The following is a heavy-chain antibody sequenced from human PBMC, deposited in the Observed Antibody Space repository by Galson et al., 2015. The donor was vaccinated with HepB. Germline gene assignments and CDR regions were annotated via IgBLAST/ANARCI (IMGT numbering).Heavy chain of an antibody. CDR3: AKVVGQTYYYNGMDV. Sequence: SLRLSCAASGFTFSSYGMHWVRQAPGKGLEWVAVISYDGSNKYYADSVKGRFTISRDNSKNTLYLQMNSLRAEDTAVYYCAKVVGQTYYYNGMDVWGQGTTVTVSS. CDR1: GFTFSSYG. J-gene: IGHJ6*02. CDR2: ISYDGSNK. D-gene: IGHD1-26*01. V-gene: IGHV3-30*18.